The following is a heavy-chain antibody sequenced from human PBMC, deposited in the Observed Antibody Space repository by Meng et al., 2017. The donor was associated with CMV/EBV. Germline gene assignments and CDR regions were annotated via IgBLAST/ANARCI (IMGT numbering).Heavy chain of an antibody. CDR1: GGSISSSSYY. V-gene: IGHV4-39*07. Sequence: QQPQESVPGLGNPRETLSLTCTVSGGSISSSSYYWGWIRQPPGKGLEWIGSIYYSGSTYYNPSLKSRVTISVDTSKNQFSLKLSSVTAADTAVYYCASLAGDYWGQGTLVTVSS. CDR2: IYYSGST. CDR3: ASLAGDY. D-gene: IGHD3-10*01. J-gene: IGHJ4*02.